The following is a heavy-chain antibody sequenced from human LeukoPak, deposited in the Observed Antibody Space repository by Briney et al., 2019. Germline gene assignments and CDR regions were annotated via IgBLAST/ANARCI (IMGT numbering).Heavy chain of an antibody. V-gene: IGHV3-53*01. J-gene: IGHJ4*02. CDR1: GFTVSSNY. CDR3: TKLKGWYGEGFFDY. Sequence: GGSLRLSCAASGFTVSSNYMSWVRQPAGKGLEWVSVLYSCGAPFYADSVKGRFTISRDTSKNTLYLQMNDLRADDTAVYYCTKLKGWYGEGFFDYWGQGTLVTVSS. D-gene: IGHD6-19*01. CDR2: LYSCGAP.